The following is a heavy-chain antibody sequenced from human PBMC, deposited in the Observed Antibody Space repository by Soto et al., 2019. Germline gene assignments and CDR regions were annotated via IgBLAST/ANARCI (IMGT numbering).Heavy chain of an antibody. V-gene: IGHV4-31*03. CDR2: ISYGGST. CDR3: SRGILV. J-gene: IGHJ4*02. D-gene: IGHD5-18*01. CDR1: GGSINRGGYC. Sequence: QVQLQESGPGLVKPSQTLSLTAPFSGGSINRGGYCWGWIRQHPGKGLDWIGCISYGGSTSYNPSLKSRVTISVDTSKNQFSLKLTSVTAADTAVYYCSRGILVWGQGALITVSS.